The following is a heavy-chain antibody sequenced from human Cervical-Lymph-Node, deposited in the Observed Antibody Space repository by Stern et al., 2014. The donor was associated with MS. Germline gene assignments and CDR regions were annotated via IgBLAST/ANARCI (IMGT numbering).Heavy chain of an antibody. Sequence: EVQLVESGGGVLQPGGSLRLSCTASGFTVSRDYMTWVRQAPGKGLEWVALITSVGSTFYTDSVKGRFTISRDDSKNTVYLHMTSLRAENTAMYYCARDTSSPERSDWWGQGTLVTVSS. V-gene: IGHV3-53*01. J-gene: IGHJ4*02. D-gene: IGHD1-1*01. CDR3: ARDTSSPERSDW. CDR1: GFTVSRDY. CDR2: ITSVGST.